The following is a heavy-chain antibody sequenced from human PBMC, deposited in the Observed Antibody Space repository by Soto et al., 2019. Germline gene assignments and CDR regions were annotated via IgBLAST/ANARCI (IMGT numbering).Heavy chain of an antibody. V-gene: IGHV4-39*01. CDR2: IYYSGST. CDR3: AGTVIVGATHRAFDI. CDR1: GGSISSSSYY. Sequence: QLQLQESGPGLVKPSETLSLTCTVSGGSISSSSYYWGWIRQPPGKGLEWIGSIYYSGSTYYNPSLKSRVTISVDTSKNQFSLKLSSVTAADTAVYYCAGTVIVGATHRAFDIWGQGTMVTVSS. D-gene: IGHD1-26*01. J-gene: IGHJ3*02.